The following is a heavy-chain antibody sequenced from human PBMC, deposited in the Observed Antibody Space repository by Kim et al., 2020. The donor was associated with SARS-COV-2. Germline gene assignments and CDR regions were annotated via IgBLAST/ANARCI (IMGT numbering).Heavy chain of an antibody. D-gene: IGHD2-15*01. CDR1: GFTFSNYA. Sequence: GGSLRLSCVVSGFTFSNYAMHWVRQAPGKGLEWVALISNDGNDKDYGDSVKGRFSISRDNSKNTLYLQMESLRDEDTAVDYCAKDRNMVVASSGFDYWGQGTLVTVSS. CDR3: AKDRNMVVASSGFDY. CDR2: ISNDGNDK. J-gene: IGHJ4*02. V-gene: IGHV3-30*18.